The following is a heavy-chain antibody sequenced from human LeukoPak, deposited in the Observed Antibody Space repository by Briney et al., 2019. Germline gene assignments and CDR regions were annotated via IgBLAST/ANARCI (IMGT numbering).Heavy chain of an antibody. CDR2: IKQGGSEK. CDR3: ARDQIPYYYDSSGLVY. Sequence: GGSLRLSCAASGFTFSSYAMSWVRQAPGKGLEWVANIKQGGSEKYYVDSVKGRFTISRDNAKNSLYLQMNSLRAEDTAVYYCARDQIPYYYDSSGLVYWGQGTLVTVSS. V-gene: IGHV3-7*04. D-gene: IGHD3-22*01. J-gene: IGHJ4*02. CDR1: GFTFSSYA.